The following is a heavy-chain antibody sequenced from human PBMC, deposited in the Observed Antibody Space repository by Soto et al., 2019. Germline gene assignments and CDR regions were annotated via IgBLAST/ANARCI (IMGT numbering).Heavy chain of an antibody. CDR1: GGTFSSYA. CDR2: IIPIFGTA. Sequence: ASVKVSCKASGGTFSSYAISWVRQAPGQGLEWMGGIIPIFGTANYAQKFQGRVTITADESTSTAYMELSSLRSEDTAVYYCARESSSLVWPSEYYLLAMDVWGQGTTVTVSS. CDR3: ARESSSLVWPSEYYLLAMDV. D-gene: IGHD1-26*01. J-gene: IGHJ6*02. V-gene: IGHV1-69*13.